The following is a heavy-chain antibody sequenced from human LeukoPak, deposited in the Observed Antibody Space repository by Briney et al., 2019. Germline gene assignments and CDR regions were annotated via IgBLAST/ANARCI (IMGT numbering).Heavy chain of an antibody. CDR2: IYSGGST. Sequence: PGGSLRLSCAASGFTVSSNYMSWVRQAPGKGLEWVSVIYSGGSTYYADSVKGRFTVSRDNSKNTLYLQMNSLRAEDTAVYYCARVPPNGAHFDHWGQGTLVTVSS. CDR1: GFTVSSNY. V-gene: IGHV3-66*02. D-gene: IGHD4-17*01. CDR3: ARVPPNGAHFDH. J-gene: IGHJ4*02.